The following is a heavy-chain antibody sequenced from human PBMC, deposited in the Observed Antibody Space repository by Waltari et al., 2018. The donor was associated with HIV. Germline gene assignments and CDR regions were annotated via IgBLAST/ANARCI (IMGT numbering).Heavy chain of an antibody. CDR1: GFTFSSYW. D-gene: IGHD3-3*01. J-gene: IGHJ4*02. CDR3: ATSVESYDFWSGAYYFDY. V-gene: IGHV3-74*01. Sequence: EVQVVESGGGLVQPGGTLRLSCAASGFTFSSYWIHWVREVPGKGLEWVSRINTDGSSTSYADSVEGRCTISRDNAKNTLFLQLYSLRAEDTAVYYCATSVESYDFWSGAYYFDYWGQGTLVTVSS. CDR2: INTDGSST.